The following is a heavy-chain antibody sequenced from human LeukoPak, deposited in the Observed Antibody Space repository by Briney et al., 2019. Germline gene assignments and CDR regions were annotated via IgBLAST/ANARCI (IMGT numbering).Heavy chain of an antibody. CDR2: LIVGNGNQ. CDR1: GFVFSSYS. Sequence: GGSLRLSCAASGFVFSSYSMNWVRQAPGRGLEWVSFLIVGNGNQHYADSVKGRFTISRDDAKNSLYLQMNSLRAEDTAVYYCARDRNGGSFDYWGQGTLVTVSS. V-gene: IGHV3-48*01. D-gene: IGHD4-23*01. J-gene: IGHJ4*02. CDR3: ARDRNGGSFDY.